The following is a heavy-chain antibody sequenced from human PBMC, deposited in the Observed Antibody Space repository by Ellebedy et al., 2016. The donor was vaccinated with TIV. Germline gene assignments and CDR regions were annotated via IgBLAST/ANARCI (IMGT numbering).Heavy chain of an antibody. CDR1: GFTFSSYW. CDR3: ATDPFNIEEAASFNS. V-gene: IGHV3-7*01. CDR2: ITPDGSDK. D-gene: IGHD6-19*01. J-gene: IGHJ4*02. Sequence: ESLKISXAASGFTFSSYWMSWVRQAPGKGLEWVANITPDGSDKYYVGSVKGRFTISRDNAKNSLFLQVNSLRAEDTAVYYCATDPFNIEEAASFNSWGQGTLVTVSS.